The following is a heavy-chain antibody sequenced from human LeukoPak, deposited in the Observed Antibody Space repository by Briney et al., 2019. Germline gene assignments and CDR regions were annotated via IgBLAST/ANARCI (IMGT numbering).Heavy chain of an antibody. J-gene: IGHJ3*02. Sequence: SVKVSCKASGGTFSSYAISWVRQAPGQGLEWMGGIIPIFGTANYAQKFQGRVTITTDESTSTAYMELSRLRSEDTAVYYCARASWEWLLGAFDSWGQGTMVTVSS. D-gene: IGHD3-3*01. CDR1: GGTFSSYA. V-gene: IGHV1-69*05. CDR2: IIPIFGTA. CDR3: ARASWEWLLGAFDS.